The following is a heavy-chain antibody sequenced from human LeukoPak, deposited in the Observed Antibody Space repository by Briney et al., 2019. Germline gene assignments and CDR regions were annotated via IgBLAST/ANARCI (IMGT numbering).Heavy chain of an antibody. J-gene: IGHJ4*02. D-gene: IGHD2-2*02. CDR2: ISGSGGST. CDR3: AKDKRVVPAAITFDY. Sequence: GSLRLSCAASGFTFSSYAMSWVRQAPGKGLEWVSAISGSGGSTYYADSVKGRFTISRDNSKNTLYLQMNSLRAEDTAVYYCAKDKRVVPAAITFDYWGQGTLVTVSS. CDR1: GFTFSSYA. V-gene: IGHV3-23*01.